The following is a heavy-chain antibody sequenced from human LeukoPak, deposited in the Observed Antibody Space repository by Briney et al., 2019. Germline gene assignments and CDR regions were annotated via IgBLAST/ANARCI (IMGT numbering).Heavy chain of an antibody. Sequence: PSETLSLTCTVSGGCISSGGYYWSWIRQHPGKGLEWIGYIYYSGSTYYNPSLKSRVTISVDTSKNQFSLKLSSVTAADTAVYYCARVEEKCSGGSCLRIFDYWGQGTLVTVSS. CDR3: ARVEEKCSGGSCLRIFDY. V-gene: IGHV4-31*03. CDR1: GGCISSGGYY. J-gene: IGHJ4*02. CDR2: IYYSGST. D-gene: IGHD2-15*01.